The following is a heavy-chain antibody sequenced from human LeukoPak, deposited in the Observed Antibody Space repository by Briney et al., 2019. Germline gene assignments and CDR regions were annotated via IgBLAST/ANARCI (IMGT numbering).Heavy chain of an antibody. V-gene: IGHV3-7*04. D-gene: IGHD5-24*01. J-gene: IGHJ4*02. CDR1: GFTFSSYC. Sequence: PAGSLRLSCAASGFTFSSYCMSWVRQAPGKGLEWVANIKQDGGEKYYVDSVKGRFTISRDNAKNSLYLQMNSLRPEDTAVYYCAGRGDGNLYYFDHWGQGTLVTASS. CDR3: AGRGDGNLYYFDH. CDR2: IKQDGGEK.